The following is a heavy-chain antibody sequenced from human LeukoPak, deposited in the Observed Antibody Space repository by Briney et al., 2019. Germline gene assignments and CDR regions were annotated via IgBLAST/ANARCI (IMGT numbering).Heavy chain of an antibody. CDR2: INPSGGST. J-gene: IGHJ4*02. CDR3: ARDNGRRGYSYGLLDY. CDR1: GYTFTGYY. V-gene: IGHV1-46*01. Sequence: ASVKVSCKASGYTFTGYYMHWVRQAPGQGLEWMGIINPSGGSTSYAQKFQGRVTMTRDTSTSTVYMELSSLRSEDTAVYYCARDNGRRGYSYGLLDYWGQGTLVTVSS. D-gene: IGHD5-18*01.